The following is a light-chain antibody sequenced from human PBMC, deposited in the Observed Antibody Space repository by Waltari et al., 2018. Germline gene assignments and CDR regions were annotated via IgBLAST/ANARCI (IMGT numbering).Light chain of an antibody. CDR3: SSYAGSNNLV. CDR1: SSDVVDY. CDR2: EVT. V-gene: IGLV2-8*01. Sequence: QSALTQPPSASGSPGQSVTISCTGTSSDVVDYVSWYQQHPGKAPKLINSEVTKRPSGVPDRFSGSKSGNTASMTVSGLQAEDEADYYCSSYAGSNNLVFGGGTKLTVL. J-gene: IGLJ2*01.